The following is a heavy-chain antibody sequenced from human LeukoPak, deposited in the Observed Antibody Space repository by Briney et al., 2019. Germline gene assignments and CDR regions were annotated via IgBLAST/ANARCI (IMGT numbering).Heavy chain of an antibody. Sequence: SETLSLTCTVSGGSISSYYWGWIRQPPGKGLEWIGSIYHSGSTYYNPSLKSRVSISLDTSKNQLSLKLTSVTAADTAVYYCAREGDMVVIPVFDPWGQGTLVTVSS. CDR1: GGSISSYY. D-gene: IGHD2-15*01. CDR2: IYHSGST. CDR3: AREGDMVVIPVFDP. V-gene: IGHV4-38-2*02. J-gene: IGHJ5*02.